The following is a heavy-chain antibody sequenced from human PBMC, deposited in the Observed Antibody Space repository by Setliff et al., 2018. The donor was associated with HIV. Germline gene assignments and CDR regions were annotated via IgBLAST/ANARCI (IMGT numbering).Heavy chain of an antibody. CDR2: IYWDDDK. V-gene: IGHV2-5*02. Sequence: TLSLTCTVSGGSMSGSSYYWGWIRQPPGKALEWLALIYWDDDKRYSPSLKSRLTITKDTSKNQVVLTMTNMDPVDTATYYCAHRRATYYYGSGSFDYWGQGTLVTVSS. CDR1: GGSMSGSSYY. J-gene: IGHJ4*02. D-gene: IGHD3-10*01. CDR3: AHRRATYYYGSGSFDY.